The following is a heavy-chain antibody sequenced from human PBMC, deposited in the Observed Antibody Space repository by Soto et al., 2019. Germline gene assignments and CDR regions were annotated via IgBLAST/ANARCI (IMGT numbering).Heavy chain of an antibody. D-gene: IGHD6-19*01. CDR3: AREGYSSGPNKLGAFDI. J-gene: IGHJ3*02. V-gene: IGHV3-33*01. Sequence: QVQLVESGGGVVQPGRSLRLSCAASGFTFSSYGMHWVRQAPGKGLEWVAVIWYDGSNKYYADSVKGRFTISRDNSKNTLYLQMNSRRAEDTAVYYCAREGYSSGPNKLGAFDIWGQGTMVTVSS. CDR1: GFTFSSYG. CDR2: IWYDGSNK.